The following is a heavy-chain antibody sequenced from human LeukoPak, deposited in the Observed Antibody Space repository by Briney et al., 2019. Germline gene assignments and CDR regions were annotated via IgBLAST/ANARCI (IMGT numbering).Heavy chain of an antibody. Sequence: GGSLRLSCAASEFTFSSYSMNWVRQTPGKGLEWASSISSSSTYIYYADSVKGRFTISRDNAKNSLSLQMDSLRAEDTAVYYCTRGTPDSRAFDIWGQGTMVIVSS. D-gene: IGHD1-14*01. J-gene: IGHJ3*02. CDR1: EFTFSSYS. V-gene: IGHV3-21*01. CDR2: ISSSSTYI. CDR3: TRGTPDSRAFDI.